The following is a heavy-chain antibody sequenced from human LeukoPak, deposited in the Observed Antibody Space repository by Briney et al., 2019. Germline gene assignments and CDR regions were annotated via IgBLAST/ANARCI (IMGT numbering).Heavy chain of an antibody. V-gene: IGHV3-33*01. CDR2: IWYDGSNK. CDR3: ARGGRAGWSGTYEDSFDV. J-gene: IGHJ3*01. Sequence: GRSLRLSCAASGFTFSSYGMHWVRQAPGKGLEWVAVIWYDGSNKYYADSVKGRFTISRDNYKNTLYLQMNSLRADGTAVYYCARGGRAGWSGTYEDSFDVWGQGTVVTVSS. CDR1: GFTFSSYG. D-gene: IGHD1-26*01.